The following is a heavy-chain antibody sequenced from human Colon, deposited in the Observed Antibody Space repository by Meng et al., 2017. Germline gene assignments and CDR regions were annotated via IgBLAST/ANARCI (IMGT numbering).Heavy chain of an antibody. Sequence: QPQLQESGPGLVKPSEALSLTCSVSGGSISTSGYYWGWIRQPPGKGLEWIGSIGHGGFTYYTPSLKSRVTVSIDTSRNQFSLWLTSVTAADTAVYYCVRSSGWVKTGFDPWGQGTLVTVSS. CDR2: IGHGGFT. CDR1: GGSISTSGYY. J-gene: IGHJ5*02. D-gene: IGHD6-19*01. V-gene: IGHV4-39*01. CDR3: VRSSGWVKTGFDP.